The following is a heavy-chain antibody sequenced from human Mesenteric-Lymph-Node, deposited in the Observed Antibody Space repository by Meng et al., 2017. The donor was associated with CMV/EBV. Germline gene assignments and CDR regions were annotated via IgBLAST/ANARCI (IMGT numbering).Heavy chain of an antibody. D-gene: IGHD6-13*01. CDR1: GFTVSSNY. V-gene: IGHV3-66*02. J-gene: IGHJ4*02. CDR3: AREAVTGSTWYTSRGYYFDY. CDR2: IYSGGNT. Sequence: LSLTCAASGFTVSSNYMSWVRQAPGKGLEWVSFIYSGGNTYYADSVKGRFTISRDNSKNTLYLQMNSLRVEDTAVYYCAREAVTGSTWYTSRGYYFDYWGQGTLVTVSS.